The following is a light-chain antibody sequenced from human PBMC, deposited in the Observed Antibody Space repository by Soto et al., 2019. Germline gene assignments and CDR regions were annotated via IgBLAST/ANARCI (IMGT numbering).Light chain of an antibody. CDR1: QSVRSSY. CDR3: QQYGSSSYT. J-gene: IGKJ2*01. CDR2: DAS. V-gene: IGKV3-20*01. Sequence: IVLTQSPGTLSLSPGERATLSCRASQSVRSSYLAWYQQKPGQAPRLLIYDASSRATGIPDRFSGSGSGTDFTLTISRLEPEDFAVYYCQQYGSSSYTFGQGTKLEIK.